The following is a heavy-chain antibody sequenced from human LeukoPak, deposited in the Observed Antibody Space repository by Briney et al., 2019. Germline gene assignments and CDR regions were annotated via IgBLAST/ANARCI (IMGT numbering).Heavy chain of an antibody. D-gene: IGHD3-22*01. Sequence: PGGSLRLSRAASGFTFSSYAMSWVRQAPGKGLEWVSAISSSGGSTYYADSVKGRFTISRDNSKNTLYLQMNSLRAEDTAVYYCAKFYDSSGYYLFDYWGQGTLVTVSS. V-gene: IGHV3-23*01. J-gene: IGHJ4*02. CDR2: ISSSGGST. CDR1: GFTFSSYA. CDR3: AKFYDSSGYYLFDY.